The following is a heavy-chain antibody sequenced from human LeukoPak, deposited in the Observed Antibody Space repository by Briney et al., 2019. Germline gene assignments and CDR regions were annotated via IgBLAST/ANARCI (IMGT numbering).Heavy chain of an antibody. J-gene: IGHJ4*02. Sequence: GGSLRLSCATSGFTFSDYYMTWIRQAPGRGLEWVAYINSGGGPIHYAVSVRVRFTISRDNAKNSLYLQMNSLRAEDTAVYYCARRLDFGDYGNGFDYWGQGSQVTVSS. V-gene: IGHV3-11*01. CDR1: GFTFSDYY. CDR2: INSGGGPI. D-gene: IGHD4-17*01. CDR3: ARRLDFGDYGNGFDY.